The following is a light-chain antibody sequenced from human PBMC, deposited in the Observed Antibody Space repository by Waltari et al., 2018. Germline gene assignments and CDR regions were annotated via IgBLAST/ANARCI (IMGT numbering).Light chain of an antibody. Sequence: ELVIPQSPATLSLSPGERAAFSCRASQSVSSNLAWYQQKPGQAPRLLMYGVSTGATGIPARFSGSGSGTEFTLTISSLQSEDFAVYYCQQYETWPRTFGQGTKVEIK. J-gene: IGKJ1*01. CDR3: QQYETWPRT. CDR1: QSVSSN. CDR2: GVS. V-gene: IGKV3-15*01.